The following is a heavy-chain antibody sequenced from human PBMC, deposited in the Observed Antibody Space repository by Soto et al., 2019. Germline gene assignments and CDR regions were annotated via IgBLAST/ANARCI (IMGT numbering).Heavy chain of an antibody. D-gene: IGHD2-15*01. CDR3: AKDIGYCSGGSCGYFDY. CDR1: GFTFDDYT. Sequence: GGSLRLSCAASGFTFDDYTMHWVRQAPGKGLEWVSLISWDGGSTYYADSVKGRFTISRDNSKNSLYLQMNSLRTEDTALYYCAKDIGYCSGGSCGYFDYWGPGTLVTVSS. V-gene: IGHV3-43*01. CDR2: ISWDGGST. J-gene: IGHJ4*02.